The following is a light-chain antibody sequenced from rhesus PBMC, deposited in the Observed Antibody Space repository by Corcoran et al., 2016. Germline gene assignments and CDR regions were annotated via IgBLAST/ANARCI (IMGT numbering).Light chain of an antibody. CDR1: QSVGSY. CDR3: QQSSNLWT. Sequence: ETVVTQSPATLSLSPGERATLSCRASQSVGSYLAWYQPKPGQAPRPLIYGASSRATGIPDRCSGSGSGTDFTLTISSLGPEDVGVYYCQQSSNLWTFGQGTKVEIK. V-gene: IGKV3-24*04. CDR2: GAS. J-gene: IGKJ1*01.